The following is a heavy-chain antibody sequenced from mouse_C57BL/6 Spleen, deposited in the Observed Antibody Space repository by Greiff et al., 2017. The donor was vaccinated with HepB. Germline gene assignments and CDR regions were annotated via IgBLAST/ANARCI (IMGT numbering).Heavy chain of an antibody. CDR3: ARKATTVVEDYAMDY. J-gene: IGHJ4*01. V-gene: IGHV1-69*01. D-gene: IGHD1-1*01. Sequence: QVQLQQSGAELVMPGASVKLSCKASGYTFTSYWMHWVKQRPGQGLEWIGEIDPSDSYTNYNQKFKGKSTLTVDKSSSTAYMQLSSLTSEDSAVYYCARKATTVVEDYAMDYWGQGTSVTVSS. CDR2: IDPSDSYT. CDR1: GYTFTSYW.